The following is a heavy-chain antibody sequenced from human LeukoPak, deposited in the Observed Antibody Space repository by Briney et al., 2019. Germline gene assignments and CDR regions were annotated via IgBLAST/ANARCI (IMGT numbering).Heavy chain of an antibody. J-gene: IGHJ4*02. D-gene: IGHD3-16*02. V-gene: IGHV3-7*01. CDR3: ARGSANRYHLYIDF. CDR1: GFTFSSYW. Sequence: PGGSLRLSCAASGFTFSSYWMSWVRHAPGKGLEWVASIKQDGSEKYYVDSVKGRFTISRDNSKNSLSLQMSSPRAEDTAVYICARGSANRYHLYIDFWGQGTLVTVSS. CDR2: IKQDGSEK.